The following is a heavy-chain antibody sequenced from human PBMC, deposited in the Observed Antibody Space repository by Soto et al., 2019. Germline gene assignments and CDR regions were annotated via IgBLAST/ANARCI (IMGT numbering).Heavy chain of an antibody. Sequence: SETLSLTCTVSGGSISSGGYYWSWIRQHPGKGLEWIGYIYYSGSTYYNPSLKSRVTISVDTSKNQFSLKLSSVTAADTAVYYCARHSGYSSGWPIRYYYYYYGMDVWGQGTTVTVSS. CDR1: GGSISSGGYY. J-gene: IGHJ6*02. CDR3: ARHSGYSSGWPIRYYYYYYGMDV. CDR2: IYYSGST. V-gene: IGHV4-31*03. D-gene: IGHD6-19*01.